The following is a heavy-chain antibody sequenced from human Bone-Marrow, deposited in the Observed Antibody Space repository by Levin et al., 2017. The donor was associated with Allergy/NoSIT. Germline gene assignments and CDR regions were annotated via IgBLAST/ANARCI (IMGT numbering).Heavy chain of an antibody. CDR3: ARDHRGDLRYYHGMDV. V-gene: IGHV3-66*01. Sequence: HSGGSLRLSCTASGFTVGNNYMSWVRQSPGKGLEWVSIIYTDGTTYYADSVKGRFTISRDNSKNTVYLQLNRLRVEDTAVYYCARDHRGDLRYYHGMDVWGQGTTVIVSS. J-gene: IGHJ6*02. CDR1: GFTVGNNY. CDR2: IYTDGTT. D-gene: IGHD3-10*01.